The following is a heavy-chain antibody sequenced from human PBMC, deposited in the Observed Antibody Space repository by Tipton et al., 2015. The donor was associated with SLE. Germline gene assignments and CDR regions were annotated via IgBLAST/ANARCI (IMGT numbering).Heavy chain of an antibody. CDR1: GGSVRSGSYY. V-gene: IGHV4-61*09. CDR3: ARDDDSSAYDGRGDAFNI. CDR2: IYAGGSP. J-gene: IGHJ3*02. Sequence: LRLSCTVSGGSVRSGSYYWGWIRQPAGKGLEWIGHIYAGGSPNFNPSVKSRVTMSVDTSKNQFSLNLTSVTAADTAVYFCARDDDSSAYDGRGDAFNIWGQGTMVTVSS. D-gene: IGHD3-22*01.